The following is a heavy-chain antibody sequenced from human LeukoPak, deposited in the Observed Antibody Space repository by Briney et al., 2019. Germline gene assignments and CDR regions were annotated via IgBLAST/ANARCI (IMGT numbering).Heavy chain of an antibody. J-gene: IGHJ4*02. V-gene: IGHV4-59*01. CDR2: IYYSGST. D-gene: IGHD4-17*01. Sequence: SETLSLTCTVSGGSISSYYWSWIRQPPGKGLEWIGYIYYSGSTNYNPSLKSRVTISVDTSKNQFSLKLSSVTAADTAVYYCARVLRVTTSSYYFDYWGQGTLVTVSS. CDR1: GGSISSYY. CDR3: ARVLRVTTSSYYFDY.